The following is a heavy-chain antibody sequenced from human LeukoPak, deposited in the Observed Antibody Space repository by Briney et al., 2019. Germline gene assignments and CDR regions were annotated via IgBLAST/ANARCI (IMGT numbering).Heavy chain of an antibody. J-gene: IGHJ4*02. D-gene: IGHD6-19*01. CDR2: TYYRSKWYN. Sequence: SQTLSLTCALSVDSVSSNSAAWNWIRQSPSRGLEWLGRTYYRSKWYNDYAVSMKSRITINPDTSKDQFSLQLNSVTPEDTAVYYCARDAGSGWSSFDYWGQGTLVTVSS. CDR3: ARDAGSGWSSFDY. V-gene: IGHV6-1*01. CDR1: VDSVSSNSAA.